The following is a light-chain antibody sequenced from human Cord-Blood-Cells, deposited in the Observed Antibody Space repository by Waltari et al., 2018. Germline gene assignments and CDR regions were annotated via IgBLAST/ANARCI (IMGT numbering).Light chain of an antibody. CDR3: QQYGSSPYT. CDR2: GAS. CDR1: QSVSSSY. J-gene: IGKJ2*01. Sequence: IVLTQSPRTLSLSPGASATLSCRAGQSVSSSYLAWYQQKPGQAPRLLIYGASSRATGIPDRFSGSGSGTDFTLTISRLEPEDFAVYYCQQYGSSPYTFGQGTKLEIK. V-gene: IGKV3-20*01.